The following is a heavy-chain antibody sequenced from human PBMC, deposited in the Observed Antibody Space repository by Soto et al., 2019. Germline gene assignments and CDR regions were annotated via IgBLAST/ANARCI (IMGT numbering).Heavy chain of an antibody. CDR3: ARDCAGYSSGWYQRWGFGY. CDR2: IWYDASNK. V-gene: IGHV3-33*01. J-gene: IGHJ4*02. D-gene: IGHD6-19*01. CDR1: GFTFSSYG. Sequence: QVQLVESGGGVVQPGRSLRLSCAASGFTFSSYGMHWVRQAPGKGLEWVAVIWYDASNKYYADSVKGRFTISRDNSKNTLYLQMNSLGAEDTAVYYCARDCAGYSSGWYQRWGFGYWGQGTLVTVSS.